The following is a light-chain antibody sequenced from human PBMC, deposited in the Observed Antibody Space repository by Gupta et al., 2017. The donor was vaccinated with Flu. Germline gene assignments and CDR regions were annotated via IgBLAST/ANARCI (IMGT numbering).Light chain of an antibody. CDR3: QQSYSTPLCT. J-gene: IGKJ3*01. V-gene: IGKV1-39*01. Sequence: DRVTITCRASQSSSSYLNWYQQKPGKAPKLLIYAASSLQSGVPSRFSGSGSGTDFTLTISSLLPEDFATYYCQQSYSTPLCTFGPGTKVDIK. CDR1: QSSSSY. CDR2: AAS.